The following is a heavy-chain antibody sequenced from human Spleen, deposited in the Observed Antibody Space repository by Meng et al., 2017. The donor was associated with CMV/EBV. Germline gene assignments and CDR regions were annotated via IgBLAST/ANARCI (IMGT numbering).Heavy chain of an antibody. D-gene: IGHD1-26*01. CDR1: GYTFTSYA. V-gene: IGHV1-3*01. J-gene: IGHJ2*01. CDR2: INAGNGST. CDR3: ARSWDYWYFDL. Sequence: SCKASGYTFTSYAMHWVRQAPGQRLEWMGWINAGNGSTKYSQKFQGRVTITRDTSASTVYMELSSLTSEDTAVYYCARSWDYWYFDLWGRGTLVTVSS.